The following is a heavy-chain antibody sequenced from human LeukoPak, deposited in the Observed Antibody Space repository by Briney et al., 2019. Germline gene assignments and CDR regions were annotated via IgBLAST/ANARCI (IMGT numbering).Heavy chain of an antibody. CDR2: ISESSRDT. CDR3: ARDRSAGTRELSDY. Sequence: GGSLRLSCVASGFTFSTYAMTWFRQPPGKGLEWVTTISESSRDTYYADSVKGRFTISRDNAKNSLYLQMNSLRDEDMAVYYCARDRSAGTRELSDYWGQGTLVTVSS. CDR1: GFTFSTYA. D-gene: IGHD6-13*01. J-gene: IGHJ4*02. V-gene: IGHV3-21*01.